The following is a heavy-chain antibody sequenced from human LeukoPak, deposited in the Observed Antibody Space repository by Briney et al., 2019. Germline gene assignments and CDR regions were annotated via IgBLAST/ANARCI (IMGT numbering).Heavy chain of an antibody. D-gene: IGHD2-21*02. CDR3: ARHAGDCVPMRAFDI. CDR1: GYGFTSYW. Sequence: GEPLQISCQGSGYGFTSYWIGWVRPMPGKGLEWMGIIYPGDSDTRYSPSFQGQITISANKSISTAYLQWSSLKASNTAMYYCARHAGDCVPMRAFDIWGQGTMVTVSS. J-gene: IGHJ3*02. CDR2: IYPGDSDT. V-gene: IGHV5-51*01.